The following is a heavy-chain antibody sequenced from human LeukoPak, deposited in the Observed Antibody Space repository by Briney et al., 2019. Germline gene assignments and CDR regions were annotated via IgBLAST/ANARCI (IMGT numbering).Heavy chain of an antibody. D-gene: IGHD3-10*01. Sequence: SETLSLTCAVYGGSFSGYYWSWIRQPPGKGLEWIGEINHSGSTNYNPSLKSRVTISVDTSKNQFSLKLSSVTAADTAVYYCARGDYYGSGTNWFDPWGQGTLVTVSS. CDR2: INHSGST. J-gene: IGHJ5*02. CDR1: GGSFSGYY. CDR3: ARGDYYGSGTNWFDP. V-gene: IGHV4-34*01.